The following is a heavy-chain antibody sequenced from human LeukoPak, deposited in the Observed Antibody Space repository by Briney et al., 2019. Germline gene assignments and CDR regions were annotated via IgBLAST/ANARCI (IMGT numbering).Heavy chain of an antibody. CDR2: ISSSSSYI. CDR1: GFTFSSYS. D-gene: IGHD3-22*01. V-gene: IGHV3-21*03. Sequence: GGSLRLSCAASGFTFSSYSMNWVRQAPGKGLEWVSSISSSSSYIYYADSVKGRFTISRDNAKNSLYLQMNSLKTEDTAVYYCTQTTYYYDSSGTDWGQGTLVTVSS. CDR3: TQTTYYYDSSGTD. J-gene: IGHJ4*02.